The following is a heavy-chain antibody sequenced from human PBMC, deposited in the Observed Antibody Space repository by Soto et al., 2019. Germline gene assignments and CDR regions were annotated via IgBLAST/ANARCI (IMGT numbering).Heavy chain of an antibody. J-gene: IGHJ4*02. V-gene: IGHV3-30*18. Sequence: QVQLVESGGGVLQPGRSLRLSCAASGFTFSSYGMHWVRQAPGKGLEWVAVISYDGSNKYYADSVKGRFTISRDNSKNTLYLQMNSLRAEDTAVYYCAKGRFGTRAVNNLYYFDYWGQGTLVTVSS. CDR2: ISYDGSNK. CDR1: GFTFSSYG. D-gene: IGHD3-10*01. CDR3: AKGRFGTRAVNNLYYFDY.